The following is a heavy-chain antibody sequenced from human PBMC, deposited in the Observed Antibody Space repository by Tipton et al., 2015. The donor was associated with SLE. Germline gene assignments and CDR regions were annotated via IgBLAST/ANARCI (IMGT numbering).Heavy chain of an antibody. CDR3: ARHEDRGYSYGSSFDY. CDR1: GYSINSGYY. J-gene: IGHJ4*02. D-gene: IGHD5-18*01. CDR2: IYYSGST. V-gene: IGHV4-38-2*01. Sequence: TLSLTCAVSGYSINSGYYWGWIRQPPGKGLEWIGSIYYSGSTYYNPSLKSRVTISVDTSKNQFSLKLSSVTAADTAVYYCARHEDRGYSYGSSFDYWGQGTLVTVSS.